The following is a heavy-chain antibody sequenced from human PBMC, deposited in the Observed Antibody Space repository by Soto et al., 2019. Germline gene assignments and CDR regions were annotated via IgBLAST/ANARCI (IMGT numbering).Heavy chain of an antibody. Sequence: EVQLVESGGGLVQPGGSLRLSCAASGFTFSSYSMNWVRQAPGKGLEWVSYISSSSSTIYYADSVKGRFTISRDNAKNSMYLQMNSLRDEDTAVYYCARESVSPVWFGELFDSWGQGTLVTVSS. J-gene: IGHJ4*02. CDR2: ISSSSSTI. D-gene: IGHD3-10*01. V-gene: IGHV3-48*02. CDR3: ARESVSPVWFGELFDS. CDR1: GFTFSSYS.